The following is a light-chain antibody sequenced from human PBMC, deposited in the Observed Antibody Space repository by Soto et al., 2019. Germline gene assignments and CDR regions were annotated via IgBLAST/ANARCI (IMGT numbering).Light chain of an antibody. CDR3: SSFPGSNNFE. J-gene: IGLJ2*01. CDR1: SSDIGAHDY. V-gene: IGLV2-8*01. Sequence: QSALTQPPSASGSPGQSVTISCTGTSSDIGAHDYVSWYQQHPGKAPKLMIFEVSKRPSGVPDRFSGSKTGNTACLTVSGLQADDEADYYCSSFPGSNNFEFGGGTKLTV. CDR2: EVS.